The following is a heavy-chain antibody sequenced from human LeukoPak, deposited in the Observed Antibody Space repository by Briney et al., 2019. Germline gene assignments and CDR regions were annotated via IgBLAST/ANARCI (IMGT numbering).Heavy chain of an antibody. CDR3: AKNGWLRSSGLWGDY. D-gene: IGHD5-12*01. Sequence: GGSLRLSCVASGFTFSSYAMTWFRQAPGKGLEWVSSFSGGDGSPYHADSVKGRFTISRDNSKSTLYLQMNSLSAEDTAIYYCAKNGWLRSSGLWGDYWGQGALVTVSS. CDR1: GFTFSSYA. CDR2: FSGGDGSP. V-gene: IGHV3-23*01. J-gene: IGHJ4*02.